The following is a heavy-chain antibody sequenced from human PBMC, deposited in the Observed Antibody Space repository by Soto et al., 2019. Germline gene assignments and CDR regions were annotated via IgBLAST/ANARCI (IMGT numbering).Heavy chain of an antibody. D-gene: IGHD4-17*01. V-gene: IGHV4-30-2*01. CDR1: GGSISSGGYS. CDR2: IYHSGST. Sequence: QLQLQESGSGLVKPSQTLSLTCAVSGGSISSGGYSWSWIRQPPGKGLEWIGYIYHSGSTYYNPSLKSRVTISVDRSKNQFSLKLSSVIAADTAVYYCARVLGESPYYYYYGMDVWGQGTTVTVSS. J-gene: IGHJ6*02. CDR3: ARVLGESPYYYYYGMDV.